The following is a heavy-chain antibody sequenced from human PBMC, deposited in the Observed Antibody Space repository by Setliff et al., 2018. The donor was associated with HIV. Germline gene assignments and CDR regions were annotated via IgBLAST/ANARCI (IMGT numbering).Heavy chain of an antibody. Sequence: ASVKVSCKVSGFTLSEVSMHWVRQAPGKGLEWMRYFDPQDGETVYAQKFQGRVTMTEDTSTNTAYMELSSLRSEDTALYYCATFRRGSGRYYYYMDVWGKGTTVTVSS. CDR2: FDPQDGET. V-gene: IGHV1-24*01. D-gene: IGHD3-10*01. J-gene: IGHJ6*03. CDR1: GFTLSEVS. CDR3: ATFRRGSGRYYYYMDV.